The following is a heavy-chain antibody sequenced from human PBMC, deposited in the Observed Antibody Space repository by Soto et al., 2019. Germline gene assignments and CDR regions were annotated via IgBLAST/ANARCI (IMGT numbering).Heavy chain of an antibody. Sequence: GGSLRLSCAGSGFTFRDYYMGWIRQAPGKGLEWVSYISSSGSTTYYAASVKDRLAISKDTSSNQVVLTITNMDPGDTATYFCAHAGDYDLLTFDHWGPGTLVTVSS. CDR1: GFTFRDYY. V-gene: IGHV3-11*01. J-gene: IGHJ4*02. CDR3: AHAGDYDLLTFDH. D-gene: IGHD4-17*01. CDR2: ISSSGSTT.